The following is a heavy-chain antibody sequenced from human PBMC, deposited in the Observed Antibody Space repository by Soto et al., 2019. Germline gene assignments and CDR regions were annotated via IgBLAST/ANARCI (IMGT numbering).Heavy chain of an antibody. J-gene: IGHJ6*02. CDR3: ARAEAGTYGMDV. CDR2: IIPIFGTA. V-gene: IGHV1-69*13. Sequence: GXSGKVSLKASGGTFSSYAISWVRQAPGQGLEWMGGIIPIFGTANYAQKFQGRVTITADESTSTAYMELSSLRSEDTAVYYCARAEAGTYGMDVWGQGTTVTVSS. D-gene: IGHD6-19*01. CDR1: GGTFSSYA.